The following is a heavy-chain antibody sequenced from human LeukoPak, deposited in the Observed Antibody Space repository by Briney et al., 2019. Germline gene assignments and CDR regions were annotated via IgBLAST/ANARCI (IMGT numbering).Heavy chain of an antibody. V-gene: IGHV3-23*01. Sequence: GGSLRLSCAASGFTFTGHNMNWVRQAPGKGLEWVSAISGSGGSTYYADSVKGRFTISRDNSKNTLYLQMNSLRAEDTAVYYCAKGLYSSSGSDYWGQGTLVTVSS. D-gene: IGHD6-6*01. CDR3: AKGLYSSSGSDY. CDR2: ISGSGGST. J-gene: IGHJ4*02. CDR1: GFTFTGHN.